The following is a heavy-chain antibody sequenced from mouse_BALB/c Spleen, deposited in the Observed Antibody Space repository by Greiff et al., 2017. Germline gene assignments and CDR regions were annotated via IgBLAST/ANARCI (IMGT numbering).Heavy chain of an antibody. Sequence: QVQLKQPGAELVKPGAPVKLSCKASGYTFTSYWMNWVKQRPGRGLEWIGRIDPSDSETHYNQKFKDKATLTVDKSSSTAYIQLSSLTSEDSAVYYCARTDYGVDYWGQGTTLTVSS. V-gene: IGHV1-69*02. CDR2: IDPSDSET. CDR1: GYTFTSYW. J-gene: IGHJ2*01. D-gene: IGHD1-1*02. CDR3: ARTDYGVDY.